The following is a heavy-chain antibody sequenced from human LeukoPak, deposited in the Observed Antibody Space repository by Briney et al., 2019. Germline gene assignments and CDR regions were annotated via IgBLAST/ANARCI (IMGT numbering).Heavy chain of an antibody. Sequence: GGSLRLSCVASGFTFSDYYMSWIRQAPGKGLEWVSYISSSDTTIYYADSVKGRFTISRDNAKNSLYLQMNSLRAEDTAVYYCARVPYGDYFDYWGQGTLVTVSS. CDR1: GFTFSDYY. V-gene: IGHV3-11*01. J-gene: IGHJ4*02. CDR2: ISSSDTTI. D-gene: IGHD4-17*01. CDR3: ARVPYGDYFDY.